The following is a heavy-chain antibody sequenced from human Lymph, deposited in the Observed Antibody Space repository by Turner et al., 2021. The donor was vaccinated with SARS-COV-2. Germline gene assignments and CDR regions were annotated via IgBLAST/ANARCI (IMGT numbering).Heavy chain of an antibody. D-gene: IGHD3-3*01. J-gene: IGHJ4*02. V-gene: IGHV5-51*01. CDR1: GYPFTSYW. CDR2: ICPGDPDT. Sequence: QPVPSGAEEGQPAQSLQLPCQGSGYPFTSYWVGWGRQMPGRGLEWMGIICPGDPDTSYSPSFRGQVTISADKSIKTAFLQWGSLKAAETAMYYCARREWGGSLGHIDYWGQGTLVTVSS. CDR3: ARREWGGSLGHIDY.